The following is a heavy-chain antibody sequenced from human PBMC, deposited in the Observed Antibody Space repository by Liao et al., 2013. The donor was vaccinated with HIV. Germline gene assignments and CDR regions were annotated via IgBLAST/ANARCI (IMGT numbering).Heavy chain of an antibody. Sequence: QLRLQESGPGLVKPSETLSLTCTVSGDSITSIDYYWGWIRQPPGKGLEWIGYIYYSGIPYSTPSLTRRVTLSVDTSNNQFSLKLSSVTAADTAVYYCARALPSKGGSGFLXRLTPWGPGTLVTVSS. CDR3: ARALPSKGGSGFLXRLTP. D-gene: IGHD3-16*01. V-gene: IGHV4-39*07. J-gene: IGHJ5*02. CDR2: IYYSGIP. CDR1: GDSITSIDYY.